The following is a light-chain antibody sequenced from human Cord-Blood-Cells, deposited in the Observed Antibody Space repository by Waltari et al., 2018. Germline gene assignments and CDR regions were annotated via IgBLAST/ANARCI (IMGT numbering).Light chain of an antibody. CDR3: GTWDSSLSAGV. J-gene: IGLJ3*02. Sequence: QSVLTQPPSVSAAPGQKVTLSRSGSSSNTGNNYVSWYQQLPGTAPKLLIYENNKRPSGIPDRFSGSKSGTSATLGITGLQTGDEADYYCGTWDSSLSAGVFGGGTKLTVL. V-gene: IGLV1-51*02. CDR2: ENN. CDR1: SSNTGNNY.